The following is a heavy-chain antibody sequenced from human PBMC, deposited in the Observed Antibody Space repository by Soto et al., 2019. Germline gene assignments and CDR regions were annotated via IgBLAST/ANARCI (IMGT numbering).Heavy chain of an antibody. CDR1: GFTFSSYA. CDR2: ISYDGSNK. CDR3: AREEGKLYLDY. V-gene: IGHV3-30-3*01. D-gene: IGHD1-7*01. Sequence: GGSLRLSCVASGFTFSSYAMHWVRQAPGKGLEWVAVISYDGSNKYYADSVKGRFTISRDNSKNTLYLQMNSLRAEDTAVYYCAREEGKLYLDYWGQGTLVTVSS. J-gene: IGHJ4*02.